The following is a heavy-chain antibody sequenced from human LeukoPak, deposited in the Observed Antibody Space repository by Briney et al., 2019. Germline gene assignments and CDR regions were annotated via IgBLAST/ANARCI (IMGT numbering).Heavy chain of an antibody. CDR3: AIQGIVGATRYYYYGMDV. CDR1: GGSISSSSYY. J-gene: IGHJ6*02. V-gene: IGHV4-39*01. D-gene: IGHD1-26*01. Sequence: SETLSLTCTVSGGSISSSSYYWGWIRQPPGKGLEWIGSIYYSGSTYYNPSLESRVTISVDTSKNQFSLKLSSVTAADTAVYYCAIQGIVGATRYYYYGMDVWGQGTTVTVSS. CDR2: IYYSGST.